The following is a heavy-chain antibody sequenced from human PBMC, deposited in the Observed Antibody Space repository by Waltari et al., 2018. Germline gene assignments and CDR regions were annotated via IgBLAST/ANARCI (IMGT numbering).Heavy chain of an antibody. D-gene: IGHD6-19*01. CDR3: ARDAPLYTTGWGYDY. Sequence: EVQLVESGGGLVQPGGSLRLSCEASGLSISEPWMSWVRQAPGKGPEWVADIKEDGSKIYYVGSVRGRFTISRDNAKNSLYLQMNSLRVEDTAVYYCARDAPLYTTGWGYDYWGQGILVTVSS. CDR1: GLSISEPW. CDR2: IKEDGSKI. J-gene: IGHJ4*02. V-gene: IGHV3-7*01.